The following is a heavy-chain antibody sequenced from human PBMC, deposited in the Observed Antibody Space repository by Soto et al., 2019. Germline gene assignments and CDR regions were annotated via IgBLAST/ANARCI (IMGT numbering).Heavy chain of an antibody. J-gene: IGHJ5*02. CDR1: GFTFSSYG. CDR3: ARYVSSRYNNEIDP. Sequence: QVQLVESGGGVVQPGGSLRLSCAASGFTFSSYGMHWVRQAPGKGLEWVAVIWYDGGEKYYADSVKGRFTISRDNSKNTLSLQMNILSADYTAVYYCARYVSSRYNNEIDPWGQGTLVTVSS. V-gene: IGHV3-33*01. CDR2: IWYDGGEK. D-gene: IGHD6-13*01.